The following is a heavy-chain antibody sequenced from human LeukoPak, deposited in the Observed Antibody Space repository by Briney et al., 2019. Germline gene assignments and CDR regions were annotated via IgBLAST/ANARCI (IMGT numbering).Heavy chain of an antibody. CDR1: GYTFTGYY. Sequence: ASVKVSCKASGYTFTGYYMHWVRQAPGQGLEWMGWINPNSGGTNYAQKFQGRVTMTRDTSISTVYMELSSLRSEDTAVYYCARGASPGNYFDYWGQGALVTVSS. D-gene: IGHD1-1*01. V-gene: IGHV1-2*02. CDR2: INPNSGGT. CDR3: ARGASPGNYFDY. J-gene: IGHJ4*02.